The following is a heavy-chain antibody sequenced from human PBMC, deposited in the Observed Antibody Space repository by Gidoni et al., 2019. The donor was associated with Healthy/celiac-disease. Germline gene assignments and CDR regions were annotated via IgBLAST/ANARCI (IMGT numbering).Heavy chain of an antibody. CDR3: AKAEGSMITFGGVIGH. V-gene: IGHV3-23*01. CDR1: GFTFSSDA. Sequence: EVQLLESGGGLVQPGGSVRLSCAASGFTFSSDAMSWVRQSPGKGLELVSAISGSGGSTYYSDSVNGRFTISRDNSKNTLYLQMNSLRAEDTAVYYCAKAEGSMITFGGVIGHWGQGTLVTVSS. J-gene: IGHJ4*02. CDR2: ISGSGGST. D-gene: IGHD3-16*02.